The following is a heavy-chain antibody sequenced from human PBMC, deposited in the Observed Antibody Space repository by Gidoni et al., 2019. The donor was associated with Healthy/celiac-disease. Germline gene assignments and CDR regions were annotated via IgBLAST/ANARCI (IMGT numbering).Heavy chain of an antibody. Sequence: QVQLVQPGAAVKKPGAAVKVSCKASGYTFTSYAMHWVRQAPGQRLEWMGWINAGNGNTKYSPQFQGRVAITRDTSASTAYMELSSLRSEDTAVYYCARGRAYYYSSGMNYYYGMDVWGQGTTVTVSS. J-gene: IGHJ6*02. CDR1: GYTFTSYA. CDR2: INAGNGNT. D-gene: IGHD3-10*01. V-gene: IGHV1-3*01. CDR3: ARGRAYYYSSGMNYYYGMDV.